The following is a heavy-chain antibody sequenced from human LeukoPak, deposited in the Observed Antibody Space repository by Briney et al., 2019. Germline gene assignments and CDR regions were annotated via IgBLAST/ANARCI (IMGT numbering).Heavy chain of an antibody. CDR1: GGTFSSYA. CDR2: IIPIFGTA. CDR3: ASTYSSSSYYYYMDV. J-gene: IGHJ6*03. D-gene: IGHD6-6*01. V-gene: IGHV1-69*05. Sequence: SVKVSCKASGGTFSSYAISWVRQAPGQGLEWMGGIIPIFGTANYAQKCQGRVTITTDESTSTAYMELSSLRSEDTAVYYCASTYSSSSYYYYMDVWGKGTTVTVSS.